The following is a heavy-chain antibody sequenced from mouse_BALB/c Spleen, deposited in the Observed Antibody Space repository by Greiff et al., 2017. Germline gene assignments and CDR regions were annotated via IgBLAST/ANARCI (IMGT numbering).Heavy chain of an antibody. V-gene: IGHV5-12-1*01. Sequence: EVKLVESGGGLVKPGGSLKLSCAVSGFAFSSYDMSWVRQTPEKRLEWVAYISSGGGSTYYPDTVKGRFTISRDNAKNTLYLQMSSLKSEDTAMYYCARHDYDYDGFAYWGQGTLVTVSA. CDR1: GFAFSSYD. CDR2: ISSGGGST. CDR3: ARHDYDYDGFAY. J-gene: IGHJ3*01. D-gene: IGHD2-4*01.